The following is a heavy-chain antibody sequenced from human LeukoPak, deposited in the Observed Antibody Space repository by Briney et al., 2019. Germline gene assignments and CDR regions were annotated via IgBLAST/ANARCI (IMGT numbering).Heavy chain of an antibody. V-gene: IGHV1-69*05. CDR2: IIPIFGTA. CDR1: GGTFSSYA. Sequence: SVKVSCKASGGTFSSYAISWVRQAPGQGLEWMGGIIPIFGTANYAQKFQGRVTITTDESTSTAYMELSSLRSEDTAVYYCASSNTINSDFWYYWGQGTLVTVSS. CDR3: ASSNTINSDFWYY. D-gene: IGHD3-3*01. J-gene: IGHJ4*02.